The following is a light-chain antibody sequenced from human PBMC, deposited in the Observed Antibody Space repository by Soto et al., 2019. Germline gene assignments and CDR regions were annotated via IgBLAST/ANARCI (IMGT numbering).Light chain of an antibody. V-gene: IGLV2-14*01. CDR2: EVS. J-gene: IGLJ1*01. CDR1: SSDVGSYNY. Sequence: QSVLTQPASVSGSPGQSITISCTGTSSDVGSYNYVSWYQQHPGKAPKLMIYEVSNRPSGVSKRFSGSKSGNTASLTISGLQAEDEADYYCCSYTSSTTYVFGTGTKLTVL. CDR3: CSYTSSTTYV.